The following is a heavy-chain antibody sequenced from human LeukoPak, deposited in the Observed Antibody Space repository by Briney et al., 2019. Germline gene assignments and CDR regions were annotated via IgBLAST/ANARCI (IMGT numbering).Heavy chain of an antibody. J-gene: IGHJ5*02. D-gene: IGHD6-13*01. CDR1: GFTFSSYA. CDR2: ISGSGGST. Sequence: PGGSLRLSCAASGFTFSSYAMSWDRQAPGKGLEWVSAISGSGGSTYYADSVKGRFTISRDNSKNTLYLQMNSLRAEDTAVYYCAKDPYSSSYQLNGFDPWGQGTLVTVSS. V-gene: IGHV3-23*01. CDR3: AKDPYSSSYQLNGFDP.